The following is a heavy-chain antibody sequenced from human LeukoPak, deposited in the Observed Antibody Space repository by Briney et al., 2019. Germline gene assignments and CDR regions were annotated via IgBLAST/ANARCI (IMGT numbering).Heavy chain of an antibody. CDR1: GFTFSHHA. Sequence: GGSLRLSCAASGFTFSHHAMSWARQSLGKRLEWVSVIIGDGSNTYYADSVKGRFTISRDNSKNTLYLQMNSLRAEDTAVYYCAKDLYYYDTSGNAFDIWGQGTMVTVSS. CDR3: AKDLYYYDTSGNAFDI. V-gene: IGHV3-23*01. CDR2: IIGDGSNT. J-gene: IGHJ3*02. D-gene: IGHD3-22*01.